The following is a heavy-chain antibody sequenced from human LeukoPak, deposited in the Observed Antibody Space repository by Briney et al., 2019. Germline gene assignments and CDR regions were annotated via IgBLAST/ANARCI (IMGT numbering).Heavy chain of an antibody. V-gene: IGHV1-69*13. D-gene: IGHD6-6*01. CDR2: IIPIFGTA. Sequence: SVKVSCKASGGTFSSYAISWVRQAPGQGLEWMGGIIPIFGTANYAQKFQGRVTITADESTSTAYLELSSLRSEDTAVYYCARTVVYSSSSPYYYGLDVWGQGTTVTVSS. J-gene: IGHJ6*02. CDR3: ARTVVYSSSSPYYYGLDV. CDR1: GGTFSSYA.